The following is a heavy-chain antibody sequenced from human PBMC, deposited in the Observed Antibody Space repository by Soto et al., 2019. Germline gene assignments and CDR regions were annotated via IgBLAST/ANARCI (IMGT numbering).Heavy chain of an antibody. D-gene: IGHD6-13*01. CDR2: IYYSGST. CDR3: ARDGIAAAGNNWFDP. J-gene: IGHJ5*02. CDR1: GGSISSYY. V-gene: IGHV4-59*01. Sequence: QVQLQESGPGLVKPSETLSLTCTVSGGSISSYYWSWIRQPPGKGLEWIGYIYYSGSTNYNPSLKSRVTISVDTSKNQFSLKLSSVTAADTAVYYCARDGIAAAGNNWFDPWGQGTLVTVSS.